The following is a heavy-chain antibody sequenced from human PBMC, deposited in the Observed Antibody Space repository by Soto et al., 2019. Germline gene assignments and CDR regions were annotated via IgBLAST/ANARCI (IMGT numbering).Heavy chain of an antibody. V-gene: IGHV4-61*01. Sequence: PSETLSLTCTVSGGSVSSGSYYWSWIRQPPGKGLEWIGYIYYSGSTNYNPSLKSRVTISVDTSKNQFSLKLSSVTAADTAVYYCARSPLWSGYYHPRFDYWGQGTQVTVSS. CDR2: IYYSGST. CDR1: GGSVSSGSYY. J-gene: IGHJ4*02. CDR3: ARSPLWSGYYHPRFDY. D-gene: IGHD3-3*01.